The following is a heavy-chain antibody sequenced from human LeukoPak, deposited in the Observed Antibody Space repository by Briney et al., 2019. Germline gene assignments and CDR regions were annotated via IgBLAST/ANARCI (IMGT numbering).Heavy chain of an antibody. CDR2: ISGGSGGT. V-gene: IGHV3-23*01. Sequence: GGSLRLSCAASGFIFSNYAMSWVRQAPGKGPEWVSGISGGSGGTNYADSVKGRFTTSRDNSKNTMYLQMNTLRAEDTAVYYCAKDGGPSVFYYFDYWGQGTLVTVSS. J-gene: IGHJ4*02. CDR3: AKDGGPSVFYYFDY. CDR1: GFIFSNYA. D-gene: IGHD5/OR15-5a*01.